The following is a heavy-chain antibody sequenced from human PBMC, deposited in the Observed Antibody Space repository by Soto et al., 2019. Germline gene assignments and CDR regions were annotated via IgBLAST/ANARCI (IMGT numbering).Heavy chain of an antibody. V-gene: IGHV1-69*13. D-gene: IGHD5-18*01. CDR3: ARGSAMGDPYYYYYGMDV. CDR2: IIPIFGTA. J-gene: IGHJ6*02. CDR1: GGTFSSYA. Sequence: SVKVSCKASGGTFSSYAISWVRQAPGQGLEWMGGIIPIFGTANYAQKFQGRVTITADESTSTAYMELSSLRSEDTAVYYCARGSAMGDPYYYYYGMDVWGQGTTVTVSS.